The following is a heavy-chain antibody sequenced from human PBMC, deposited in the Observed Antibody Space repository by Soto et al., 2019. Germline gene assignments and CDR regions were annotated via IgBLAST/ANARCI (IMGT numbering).Heavy chain of an antibody. Sequence: PGESLKISCKGSGYSFTSYWIGWVRQMPGKGLEWMGIIYPGDSDTRYSPSFQGQVTISADKSISTAYLQWSSLKASDTAMYYCARADGYCSSTSCYLAAFDIWGQGTMDTGSS. CDR3: ARADGYCSSTSCYLAAFDI. CDR2: IYPGDSDT. J-gene: IGHJ3*02. D-gene: IGHD2-2*01. V-gene: IGHV5-51*01. CDR1: GYSFTSYW.